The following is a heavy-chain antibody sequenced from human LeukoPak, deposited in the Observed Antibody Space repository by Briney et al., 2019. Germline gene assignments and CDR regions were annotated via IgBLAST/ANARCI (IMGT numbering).Heavy chain of an antibody. V-gene: IGHV4-39*02. CDR1: GGSISSSYYY. Sequence: SETLSLTCTVSGGSISSSYYYWGWIRQPPGKGLEWIGSIYYSESTYYNPSLKSRVTISVDTSKNQFSLKLSSVTAADTAVYYCARDRMIGQLYYFDYWGQGTLVTVSS. D-gene: IGHD3-22*01. CDR3: ARDRMIGQLYYFDY. CDR2: IYYSEST. J-gene: IGHJ4*02.